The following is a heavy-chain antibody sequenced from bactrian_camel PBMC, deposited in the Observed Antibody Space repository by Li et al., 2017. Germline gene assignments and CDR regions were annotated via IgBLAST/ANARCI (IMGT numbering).Heavy chain of an antibody. CDR3: AATRKVPYTVCRDSEYHH. Sequence: HVQLVESGGGSVQAGGSLRLSCVGSGYTYGSYCMGWFRQAPGKEREGVATIDSDGTTNYADSVKGRFTISQDNAKNTLYLQMSSLKPGDTALYYCAATRKVPYTVCRDSEYHHWGQGTQVTVS. CDR1: GYTYGSYC. J-gene: IGHJ4*01. D-gene: IGHD2*01. CDR2: IDSDGTT. V-gene: IGHV3S55*01.